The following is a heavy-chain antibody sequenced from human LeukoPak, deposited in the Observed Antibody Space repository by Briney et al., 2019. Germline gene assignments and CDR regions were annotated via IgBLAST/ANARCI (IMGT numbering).Heavy chain of an antibody. Sequence: ASVKVSCKASGYTFTSYNINWVRQATGQGLEWMGWMNPNSGNTGYAQKFQGRVTITRNTSISTAYMELSSLRSEDTAVYYCARVDNWNSFDYWGQGTLVTVSS. CDR1: GYTFTSYN. D-gene: IGHD1-7*01. J-gene: IGHJ4*02. CDR2: MNPNSGNT. V-gene: IGHV1-8*03. CDR3: ARVDNWNSFDY.